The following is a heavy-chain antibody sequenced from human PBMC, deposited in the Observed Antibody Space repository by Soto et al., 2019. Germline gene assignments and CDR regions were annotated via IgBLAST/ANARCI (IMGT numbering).Heavy chain of an antibody. V-gene: IGHV3-30*18. Sequence: QVHLVESGGGVVQPGRSLRLSCAASGFTFHDFGMHWVRQAPGKGLEWVAVISYDGRNKYYVDSVKGRFTISRDNSQNSLYLQMNSLRPEDTAVYYCAKAVDMTVRGVPPSDYWGQGTLVTVSS. CDR2: ISYDGRNK. CDR1: GFTFHDFG. J-gene: IGHJ4*02. D-gene: IGHD3-10*01. CDR3: AKAVDMTVRGVPPSDY.